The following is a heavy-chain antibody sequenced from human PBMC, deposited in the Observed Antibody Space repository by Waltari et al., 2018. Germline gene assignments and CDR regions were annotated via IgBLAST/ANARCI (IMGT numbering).Heavy chain of an antibody. CDR2: ISGPALTT. Sequence: EVQLLESGGGLVQPGGSLRLSCAASGFTFFSYAITWVRQAPGKGLGGVSSISGPALTTFYADSVKGRFSVSRDNSKNTLYLQINGLRADDTAVYYCAKAGGIAAAEFQFDFWGRGTLVTVSS. CDR1: GFTFFSYA. D-gene: IGHD6-13*01. J-gene: IGHJ4*02. CDR3: AKAGGIAAAEFQFDF. V-gene: IGHV3-23*01.